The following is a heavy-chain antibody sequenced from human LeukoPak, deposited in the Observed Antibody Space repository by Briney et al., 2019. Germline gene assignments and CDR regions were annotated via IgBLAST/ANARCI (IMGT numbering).Heavy chain of an antibody. D-gene: IGHD2-21*02. V-gene: IGHV4-34*01. CDR2: INHNGNT. J-gene: IGHJ4*02. CDR1: GGSFSDYY. Sequence: SETLSLTCAVYGGSFSDYYWTWIRQPLGEGLEWIGEINHNGNTNYNPSLKSRVTISVDTSKNQFSLKLTSLTVADTAVYYCARGSDCGGDCYSLLNYWGQGGLVTVSS. CDR3: ARGSDCGGDCYSLLNY.